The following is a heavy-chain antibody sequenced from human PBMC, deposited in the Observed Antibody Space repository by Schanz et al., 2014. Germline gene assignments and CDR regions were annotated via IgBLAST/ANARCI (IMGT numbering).Heavy chain of an antibody. V-gene: IGHV1-2*02. CDR1: GYTFTGHH. CDR2: ITKSGDR. J-gene: IGHJ2*01. CDR3: ARAGQDFEYSSLSPIWYFDL. D-gene: IGHD6-6*01. Sequence: QVQLVQSGAEVKKPGASVKVSCKASGYTFTGHHMHWVRQAPGQGLEWMGWITKSGDRNYAQKFPGRVSMTRDTSISTAYMELSRLRSDDTAVYYCARAGQDFEYSSLSPIWYFDLWGRGTLVTVSS.